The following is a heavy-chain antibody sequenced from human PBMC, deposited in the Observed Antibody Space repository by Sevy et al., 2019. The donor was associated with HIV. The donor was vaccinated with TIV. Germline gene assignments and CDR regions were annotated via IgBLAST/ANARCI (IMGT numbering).Heavy chain of an antibody. Sequence: ASVKVSCKVSGYTLTELSMHWVRQAPGKGLEWMGGFDPEDGETIYAQKFQGRVTMTEDTSTDTAYMELSSLRSEDTAGYYCATHPDIVVVPAAPNRAYGMDVWGQGTTVTVSS. CDR2: FDPEDGET. CDR1: GYTLTELS. CDR3: ATHPDIVVVPAAPNRAYGMDV. D-gene: IGHD2-2*01. J-gene: IGHJ6*02. V-gene: IGHV1-24*01.